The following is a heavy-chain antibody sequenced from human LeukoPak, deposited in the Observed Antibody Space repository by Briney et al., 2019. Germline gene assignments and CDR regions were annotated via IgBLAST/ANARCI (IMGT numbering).Heavy chain of an antibody. D-gene: IGHD3-22*01. Sequence: GGSLRLSCAASGYTFSTYWMHWVRQAPGKGLVWVSRIKNDGSTNYADSVKGRFTISRGNDNNTLSLQMNSLRPEDTGVYYCARAPSEIGGYYPEYFRHWGQGTLVTVSS. J-gene: IGHJ1*01. CDR2: IKNDGST. CDR3: ARAPSEIGGYYPEYFRH. V-gene: IGHV3-74*01. CDR1: GYTFSTYW.